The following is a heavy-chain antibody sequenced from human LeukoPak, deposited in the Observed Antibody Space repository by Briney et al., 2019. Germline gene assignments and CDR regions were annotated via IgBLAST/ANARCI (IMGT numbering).Heavy chain of an antibody. D-gene: IGHD3-10*01. CDR3: ARDSVRNAFDI. CDR2: IIPIFGTA. J-gene: IGHJ3*02. Sequence: SVKVSCKASGCTSTSYGISWVRQAPGQGLEWMGGIIPIFGTANYAQKFQGRVTITADESTSTAYMELSSLRSEDTAVYYCARDSVRNAFDIWGQGTMVTVSS. V-gene: IGHV1-69*13. CDR1: GCTSTSYG.